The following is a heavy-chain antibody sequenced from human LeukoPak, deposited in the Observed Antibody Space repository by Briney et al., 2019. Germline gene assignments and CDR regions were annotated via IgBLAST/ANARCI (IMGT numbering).Heavy chain of an antibody. CDR1: GFTVSSNY. CDR3: ARDLIPADCSSTSCYNGNFDY. Sequence: GGSLRLSCAASGFTVSSNYMSRVRQAPGKGLEWVSVIYSGGSTYYADSVKGRFTISRDNSKNTLYLQMNSLRAEDTAVYYCARDLIPADCSSTSCYNGNFDYWGQGTLVTVSS. CDR2: IYSGGST. D-gene: IGHD2-2*02. V-gene: IGHV3-53*01. J-gene: IGHJ4*02.